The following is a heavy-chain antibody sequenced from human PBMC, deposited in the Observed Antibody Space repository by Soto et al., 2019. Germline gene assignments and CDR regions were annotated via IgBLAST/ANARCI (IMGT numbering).Heavy chain of an antibody. V-gene: IGHV3-21*01. D-gene: IGHD1-20*01. CDR2: ISSGSTYI. CDR3: ARETRAYNWNEELMDV. J-gene: IGHJ6*02. CDR1: GFTFSTYT. Sequence: EVQLVESGGGLVKPGVSLRLSCAASGFTFSTYTMNWVRQAPGKGLEWVSSISSGSTYIYYEDSVTGRFTISRDNAKNSRYLQMNSLRAEDTEVYYCARETRAYNWNEELMDVWGQRPTVTVSS.